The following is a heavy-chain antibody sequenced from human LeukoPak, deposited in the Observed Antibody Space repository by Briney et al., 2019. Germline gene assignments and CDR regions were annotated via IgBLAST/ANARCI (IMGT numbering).Heavy chain of an antibody. D-gene: IGHD6-19*01. J-gene: IGHJ4*02. CDR3: ARVGIAVAGPHFDY. CDR1: GGPISSYY. CDR2: IYCSGST. Sequence: SETLPLTCTVCGGPISSYYWSWIRQPPGKGLEWIGYIYCSGSTNYNPSLKSRVTISVDTSENQFSLKLSSVTAADTAVYYCARVGIAVAGPHFDYWGQGTLVTVSS. V-gene: IGHV4-59*01.